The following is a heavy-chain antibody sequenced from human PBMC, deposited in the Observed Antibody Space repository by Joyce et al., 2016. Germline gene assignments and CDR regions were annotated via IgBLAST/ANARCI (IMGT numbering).Heavy chain of an antibody. CDR1: GYRFTSYW. Sequence: EVQLVQSGAEVKKPGESLKISCKGSGYRFTSYWIGWVRQMTGKGLEWMGVIYPGDSDTKYSPSFQDQVTFSADESTNTAYLQWSSLKASDTAMYYCARHTKPDLGDFWGQGTLVTVYS. CDR3: ARHTKPDLGDF. D-gene: IGHD1-14*01. CDR2: IYPGDSDT. V-gene: IGHV5-51*01. J-gene: IGHJ4*02.